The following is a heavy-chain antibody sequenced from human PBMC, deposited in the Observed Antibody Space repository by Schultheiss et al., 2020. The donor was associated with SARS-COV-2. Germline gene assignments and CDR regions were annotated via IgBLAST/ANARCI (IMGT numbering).Heavy chain of an antibody. CDR1: GFTFSSYW. J-gene: IGHJ6*02. CDR3: ASFGEEHYYYYGMDV. CDR2: ISYDGSNK. D-gene: IGHD3-10*01. V-gene: IGHV3-30-3*01. Sequence: GGSLRLSCAASGFTFSSYWMSWVRQAPGKGLEWVAVISYDGSNKYYADSVKGRFTISRDNSKNTLYLQMNSLRAEDTAVYYCASFGEEHYYYYGMDVWGQGTTVTVSS.